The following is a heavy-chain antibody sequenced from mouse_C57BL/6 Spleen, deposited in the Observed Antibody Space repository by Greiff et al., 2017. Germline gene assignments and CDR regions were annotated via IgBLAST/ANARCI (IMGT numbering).Heavy chain of an antibody. V-gene: IGHV5-17*01. CDR3: ARRLYDYDWFAY. CDR2: ISSGSSTI. D-gene: IGHD2-4*01. CDR1: GFTFSDYG. Sequence: EVKVVESGGGLVKPGGSLKLSCAASGFTFSDYGMHWVRQAPEKGLEWVAYISSGSSTIYYADTVKGRFTISRDNAKNTLFLQMTSLRSEDTAMYYCARRLYDYDWFAYWGQGTLVTVSA. J-gene: IGHJ3*01.